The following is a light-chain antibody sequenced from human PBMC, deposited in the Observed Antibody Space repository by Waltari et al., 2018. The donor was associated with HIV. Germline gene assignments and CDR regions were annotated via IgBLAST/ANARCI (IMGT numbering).Light chain of an antibody. CDR2: FGS. CDR3: HQTGSLPRT. CDR1: QSIGDS. V-gene: IGKV6-21*02. J-gene: IGKJ4*01. Sequence: EVVLTQSPDFHSVTPNEKVTITCRASQSIGDSLHWYQQKPDKSPKLLFNFGSQSISGVPSRFSGSGSGTDFTLTINSLEAEDAATYYCHQTGSLPRTFGGGTKVEIK.